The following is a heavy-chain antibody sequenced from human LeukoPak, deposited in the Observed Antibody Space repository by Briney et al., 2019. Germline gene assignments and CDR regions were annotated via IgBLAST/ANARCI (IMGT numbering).Heavy chain of an antibody. CDR3: ARDLPGYYDSSGSDAFDI. J-gene: IGHJ3*02. V-gene: IGHV1-69*13. D-gene: IGHD3-22*01. CDR1: GGTFSSYA. Sequence: VASVKVSCKASGGTFSSYAISWVRQAPGQGLEWMGGIIPIFGTANYAQKFQGRVTITADESTSTAYMELSSLRSEDTAVYYCARDLPGYYDSSGSDAFDIWGQGTMVTVSS. CDR2: IIPIFGTA.